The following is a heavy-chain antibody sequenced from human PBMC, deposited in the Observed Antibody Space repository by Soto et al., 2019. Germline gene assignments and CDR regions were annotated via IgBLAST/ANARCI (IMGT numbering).Heavy chain of an antibody. Sequence: QPGGSLRLSCEASGFTFSNFGMNWVRQAPGKGLEWVARVWYDGSSKYYVDSVKGRFTISRDNSKETVYLQMNSLRAEDTGVYYCALSSSHAYWGQGTLVTVSS. V-gene: IGHV3-33*01. D-gene: IGHD6-6*01. CDR1: GFTFSNFG. CDR3: ALSSSHAY. CDR2: VWYDGSSK. J-gene: IGHJ4*02.